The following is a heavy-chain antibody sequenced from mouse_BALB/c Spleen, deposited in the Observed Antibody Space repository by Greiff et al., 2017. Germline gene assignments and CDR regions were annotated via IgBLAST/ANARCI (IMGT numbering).Heavy chain of an antibody. CDR3: YAYDEGVAY. CDR2: IDPENGDT. CDR1: GFYINDYY. Sequence: EVQLQQSGAELVRPGASVKLSCTASGFYINDYYMHWVKQRPEQGLEWIGWIDPENGDTEYAPKFQGKATMTADTSSNTAYLQLSSLTSEDTAVYYCYAYDEGVAYWGQGTLVTVSA. J-gene: IGHJ3*01. V-gene: IGHV14-4*02. D-gene: IGHD2-3*01.